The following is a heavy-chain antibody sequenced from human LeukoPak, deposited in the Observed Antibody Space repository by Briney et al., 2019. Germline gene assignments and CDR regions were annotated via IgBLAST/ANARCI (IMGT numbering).Heavy chain of an antibody. Sequence: GGSLRLSCAASGFTFDDYAMHWVRHAPGKGLEGVSSINWNSGSIAYADSVKGRFTISRDNAKNSLYLQMNSLRPEDTALYFCAKALQHLGLDYYHFYGMDVWGQGTTVTVSS. CDR2: INWNSGSI. V-gene: IGHV3-9*01. CDR3: AKALQHLGLDYYHFYGMDV. D-gene: IGHD6-13*01. CDR1: GFTFDDYA. J-gene: IGHJ6*02.